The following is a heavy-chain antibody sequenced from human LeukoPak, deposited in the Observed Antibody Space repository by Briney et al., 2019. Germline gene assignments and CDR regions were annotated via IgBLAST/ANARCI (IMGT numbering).Heavy chain of an antibody. Sequence: ASVKVSCKASGYTFTSYGISWVRQAPGQGLEWMGWISAYNGNTNYAQKLQGRVTMTTDTSTSTAYMELSRLRSDDTAVYYCARARVPGYCSSTSCPYYYYGMDVWGQGTTVTVSS. CDR3: ARARVPGYCSSTSCPYYYYGMDV. J-gene: IGHJ6*02. CDR2: ISAYNGNT. D-gene: IGHD2-2*01. CDR1: GYTFTSYG. V-gene: IGHV1-18*01.